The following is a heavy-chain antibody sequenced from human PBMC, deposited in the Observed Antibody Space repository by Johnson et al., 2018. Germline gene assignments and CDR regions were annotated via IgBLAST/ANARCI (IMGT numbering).Heavy chain of an antibody. J-gene: IGHJ1*01. CDR3: AKVRDGGVVAPGYFQH. CDR2: ISYDGSHK. CDR1: GFTFSSYD. D-gene: IGHD2-8*02. V-gene: IGHV3-30*18. Sequence: QVQLVESGGGVVQPGRSLRLSCAASGFTFSSYDMHWVRQGPGKGLAWVAVISYDGSHKYYADFVKGRFTISRDNSKNTLYLQMHSLTAEDTAVYYCAKVRDGGVVAPGYFQHWGQGTLVTVSS.